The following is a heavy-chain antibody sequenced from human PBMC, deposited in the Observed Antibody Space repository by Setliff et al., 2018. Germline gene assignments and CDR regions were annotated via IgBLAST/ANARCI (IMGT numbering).Heavy chain of an antibody. CDR1: GGTFRSYG. J-gene: IGHJ6*03. D-gene: IGHD5-18*01. CDR3: AREGVDTRSSTDYRYYMDV. CDR2: TIPSFGST. Sequence: ASVKVSCKASGGTFRSYGISWVRQAPGQRLEWMGGTIPSFGSTSYAQKFQDRVTIITDESTSTAYMELSSLRTEDTAVYYCAREGVDTRSSTDYRYYMDVWGKGTTVTVSS. V-gene: IGHV1-69*05.